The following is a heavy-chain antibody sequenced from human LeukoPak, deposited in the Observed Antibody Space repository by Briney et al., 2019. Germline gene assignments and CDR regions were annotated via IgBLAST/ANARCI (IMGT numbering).Heavy chain of an antibody. D-gene: IGHD6-19*01. CDR3: ARGIRIAVADNYYYGMDV. V-gene: IGHV1-69*04. J-gene: IGHJ6*02. Sequence: SVKVSCKASGGTFSSYAISWVRQAPGQGLEWMGRIIPILGIANYAQKFQGRVTITADKSTSTAYMELSSLRSEDTAVYYCARGIRIAVADNYYYGMDVWGQGTTVTVSS. CDR2: IIPILGIA. CDR1: GGTFSSYA.